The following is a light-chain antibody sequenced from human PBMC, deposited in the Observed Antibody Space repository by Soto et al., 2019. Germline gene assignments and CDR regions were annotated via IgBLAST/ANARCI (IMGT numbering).Light chain of an antibody. CDR1: QTISSW. CDR2: KAS. Sequence: DIQMTQSPSTLSGSVGDRVTITCRASQTISSWLAWYQQKPGKAPKLLIYKASTLKSWVPSRFSGSGSGTEFTLTISSLQPDDFAAYYCQHYNSYSEAFXQGTKVDIK. J-gene: IGKJ1*01. V-gene: IGKV1-5*03. CDR3: QHYNSYSEA.